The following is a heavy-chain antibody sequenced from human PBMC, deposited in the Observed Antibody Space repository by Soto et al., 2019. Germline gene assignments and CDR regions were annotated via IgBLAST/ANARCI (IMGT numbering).Heavy chain of an antibody. V-gene: IGHV1-2*02. CDR1: GYTFSGSY. CDR3: ASAAVTGTAGLDF. D-gene: IGHD6-19*01. CDR2: INPNSGGT. Sequence: GASGKVSCKASGYTFSGSYMHWVRQAPGQGLEWMGWINPNSGGTKSAEKFQGRVTMTRDTSISTAYMELSRLTSDDTAVYYCASAAVTGTAGLDFWGQGTQVTVSS. J-gene: IGHJ4*02.